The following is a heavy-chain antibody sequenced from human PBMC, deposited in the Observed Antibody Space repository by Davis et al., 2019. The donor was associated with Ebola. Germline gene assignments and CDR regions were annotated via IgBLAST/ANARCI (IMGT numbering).Heavy chain of an antibody. CDR1: GFSFEGYA. J-gene: IGHJ4*02. D-gene: IGHD3-16*01. CDR2: INWNGNFI. CDR3: AKSIVGTFGFDY. Sequence: GGSLRLSCAASGFSFEGYAMYWVRQAPGRGLDWVSTINWNGNFIDYADSVKGRFTISRDNAKNSLSLQLNSLRAEDTAVYYCAKSIVGTFGFDYWGQGTLVTVSS. V-gene: IGHV3-9*01.